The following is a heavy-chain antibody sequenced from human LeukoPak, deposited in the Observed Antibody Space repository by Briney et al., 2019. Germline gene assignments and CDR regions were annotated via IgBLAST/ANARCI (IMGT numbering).Heavy chain of an antibody. V-gene: IGHV4-39*07. D-gene: IGHD1/OR15-1a*01. Sequence: SETLSLTCTVSGGSISSSSYYWGWIRQPPGKGLEWIGSIYYSGSTYYNPSLKSRVTISVDTSKNQFSLKLSSVTAADTAVYYCAISLSYRTKSFDYWGQGTLVTVSS. CDR2: IYYSGST. CDR3: AISLSYRTKSFDY. CDR1: GGSISSSSYY. J-gene: IGHJ4*02.